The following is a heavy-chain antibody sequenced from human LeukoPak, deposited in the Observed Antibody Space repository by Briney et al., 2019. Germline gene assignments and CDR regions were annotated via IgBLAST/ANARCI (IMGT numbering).Heavy chain of an antibody. CDR3: ARAGWYTLDN. CDR1: GYSISSGYF. V-gene: IGHV4-38-2*02. CDR2: IYHSGST. D-gene: IGHD2-15*01. Sequence: PSETLSLTCTVSGYSISSGYFWGWMRQPPGKGLEWIGEIYHSGSTNYNPSLKSRVTISVDNSKNQFSLKMSSMTAADTAVYYCARAGWYTLDNWGQGTLVTVSS. J-gene: IGHJ4*02.